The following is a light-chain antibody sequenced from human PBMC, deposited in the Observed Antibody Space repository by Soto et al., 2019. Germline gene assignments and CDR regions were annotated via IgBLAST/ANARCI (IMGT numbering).Light chain of an antibody. V-gene: IGLV2-14*01. CDR2: DVS. J-gene: IGLJ1*01. CDR3: SSYTSSSTLVV. Sequence: QSVLTQPASVSGSPGQSITISCTGTSSDVGGYNYVSWCQQHPGKAPKLMIYDVSNRPSGVSNRFSGSKSGNTDSLTISGLQAEDEADYYCSSYTSSSTLVVFGTGTKLTVL. CDR1: SSDVGGYNY.